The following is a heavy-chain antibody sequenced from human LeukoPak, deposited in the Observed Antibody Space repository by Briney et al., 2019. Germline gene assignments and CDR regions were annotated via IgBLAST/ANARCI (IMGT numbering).Heavy chain of an antibody. J-gene: IGHJ5*02. D-gene: IGHD2-2*01. Sequence: SETLSLTCTVSGGSISSYYWSWIRQPAGKGLEWIGRIYTGGSTNYNPSLKSRVTMSVDTSKNQFSLKLSSVTAADTAVYYCARVGCSSTSCYVPWGQGTLVTVSS. CDR3: ARVGCSSTSCYVP. V-gene: IGHV4-4*07. CDR1: GGSISSYY. CDR2: IYTGGST.